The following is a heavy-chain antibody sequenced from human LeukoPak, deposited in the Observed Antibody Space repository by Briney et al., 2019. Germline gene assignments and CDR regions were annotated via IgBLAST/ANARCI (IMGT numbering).Heavy chain of an antibody. CDR3: ASRRQYCSSTSCSATFDI. CDR1: GYTFTTYA. J-gene: IGHJ3*02. D-gene: IGHD2-2*01. Sequence: ASVKVSCKASGYTFTTYAMHWVRQAPGQRLEWMGWINAGNGNTKYSQKFQGRVTITRDTSASTAYMELSSLRSEDTAVYYCASRRQYCSSTSCSATFDIWGQGTMVTVSS. CDR2: INAGNGNT. V-gene: IGHV1-3*01.